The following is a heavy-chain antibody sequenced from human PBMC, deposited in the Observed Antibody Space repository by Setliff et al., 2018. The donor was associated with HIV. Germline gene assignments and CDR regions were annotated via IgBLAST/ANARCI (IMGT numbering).Heavy chain of an antibody. Sequence: NPSETLSLTCTVSGGSISSYFWSWIRQPPGKGLEWIGYMSYSGSTYYNPSLKSRIIMSVDTSKNQFSLKLSSVTAADTALYYCARSDSYCAGDCYGVDGVDAFDIWGQGTMVTVSS. CDR2: MSYSGST. CDR1: GGSISSYF. V-gene: IGHV4-59*01. D-gene: IGHD2-21*02. CDR3: ARSDSYCAGDCYGVDGVDAFDI. J-gene: IGHJ3*02.